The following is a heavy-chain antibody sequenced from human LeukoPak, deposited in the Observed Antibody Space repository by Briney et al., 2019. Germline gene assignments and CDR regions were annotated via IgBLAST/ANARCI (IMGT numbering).Heavy chain of an antibody. CDR3: AREPLVVVPAAIYYYYYYMDV. CDR1: GGSFSGYY. Sequence: SESLSLTCAVYGGSFSGYYWSWIRQPPGKGLEWIGEINHIGSTNYNPSLKSRVTISVDTSKNQFSLKLSSVTAADTAVYYCAREPLVVVPAAIYYYYYYMDVWGKGTTVIVSS. CDR2: INHIGST. J-gene: IGHJ6*03. D-gene: IGHD2-2*01. V-gene: IGHV4-34*01.